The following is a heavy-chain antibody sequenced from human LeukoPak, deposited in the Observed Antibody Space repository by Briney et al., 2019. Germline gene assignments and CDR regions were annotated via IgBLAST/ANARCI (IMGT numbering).Heavy chain of an antibody. CDR1: GFTFRNYG. J-gene: IGHJ6*04. V-gene: IGHV3-23*01. D-gene: IGHD3-10*02. CDR3: AELGITMIGGV. Sequence: GGSLRLSCAASGFTFRNYGMSWVRQAPGKGLEWVSAISGDAADIFYADSVKGRFTISRDSAKNSLYLQMNSLRAEDTAVYYCAELGITMIGGVWGKGTTVTISS. CDR2: ISGDAADI.